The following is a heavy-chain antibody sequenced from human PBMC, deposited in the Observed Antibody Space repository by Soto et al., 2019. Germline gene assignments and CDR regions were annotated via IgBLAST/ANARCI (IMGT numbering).Heavy chain of an antibody. Sequence: PGGSLRLSCAASGFTFSSYAMHWVRQAPGKGLEWVAVISYDGSNKYYADSVKGRFTISRDNSRNTLYLQMNSLRAEDTAVYYCATPSYCGGDCYFTPFDYWGQGTLVTVSS. CDR3: ATPSYCGGDCYFTPFDY. D-gene: IGHD2-21*02. CDR2: ISYDGSNK. CDR1: GFTFSSYA. V-gene: IGHV3-30-3*01. J-gene: IGHJ4*02.